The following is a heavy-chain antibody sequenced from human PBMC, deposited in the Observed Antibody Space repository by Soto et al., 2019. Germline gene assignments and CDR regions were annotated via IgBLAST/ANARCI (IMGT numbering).Heavy chain of an antibody. CDR3: AIIFSGYDYLRWHYYYYMHV. Sequence: SETLSLTCTVSGGSISSGDYYWSWIRQPPGKGLEWIGYIYYSGSTYYNPSLKSRVTISVDTSKNQFSLKLSSVTAADTAVYYCAIIFSGYDYLRWHYYYYMHVWGKGYTVTVSS. J-gene: IGHJ6*03. CDR1: GGSISSGDYY. D-gene: IGHD5-12*01. CDR2: IYYSGST. V-gene: IGHV4-30-4*01.